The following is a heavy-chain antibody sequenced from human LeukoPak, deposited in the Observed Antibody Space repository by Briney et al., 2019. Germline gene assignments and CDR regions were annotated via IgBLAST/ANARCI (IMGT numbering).Heavy chain of an antibody. CDR3: ASITNPNVDNY. J-gene: IGHJ4*02. CDR1: ECTFSNYG. CDR2: ISGSGGST. D-gene: IGHD5-12*01. Sequence: GGSMRLSCAASECTFSNYGMSLVRQAAGKGQELVSAISGSGGSTYYAYSVKGRFTISRNNSKNTQYLQINSLRAEDTTLYYCASITNPNVDNYWGQGTLVTVSS. V-gene: IGHV3-23*01.